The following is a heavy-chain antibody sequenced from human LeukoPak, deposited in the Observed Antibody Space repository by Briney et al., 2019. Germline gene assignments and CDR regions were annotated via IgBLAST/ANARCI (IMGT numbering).Heavy chain of an antibody. CDR1: GGSIRSSYYY. CDR2: IYDSGST. V-gene: IGHV4-39*01. D-gene: IGHD5-24*01. J-gene: IGHJ4*02. CDR3: ARRDQAIDY. Sequence: SETLSLTCTVSGGSIRSSYYYWGWIRQPPGKGLEWIGSIYDSGSTYYNPSLKSRVTISVDTFKNQFSLKLNSVTAADTAVYYCARRDQAIDYWGQGTLVTVSS.